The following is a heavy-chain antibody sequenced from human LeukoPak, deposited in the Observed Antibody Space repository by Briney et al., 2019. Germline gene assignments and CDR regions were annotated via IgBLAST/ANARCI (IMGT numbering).Heavy chain of an antibody. D-gene: IGHD3-22*01. CDR2: IYSGGGT. CDR1: GFIVSNNY. Sequence: GGSLILSCAASGFIVSNNYMNWVRQAPGKGLEWVSIIYSGGGTYYADSVKGRFTISRDNSKNTLYLQMNSLRADDTAVYYCARGCYYERSGYCPFDYWGPGTLVTVSS. J-gene: IGHJ4*02. V-gene: IGHV3-53*01. CDR3: ARGCYYERSGYCPFDY.